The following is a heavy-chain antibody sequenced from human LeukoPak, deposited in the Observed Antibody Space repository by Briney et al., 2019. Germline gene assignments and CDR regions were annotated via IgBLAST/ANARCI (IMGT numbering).Heavy chain of an antibody. CDR3: ARAKEQTIAARYFDY. D-gene: IGHD6-6*01. J-gene: IGHJ4*02. V-gene: IGHV1-2*06. Sequence: AASVKVSCKASGYTFTDYYIHWVRQAPGQGLEWIGRTNPDSGGTNSAQKFQGRVTMTRDTSISTAYIELSSLRSDDTAVYYCARAKEQTIAARYFDYWGQGTLVTVSS. CDR1: GYTFTDYY. CDR2: TNPDSGGT.